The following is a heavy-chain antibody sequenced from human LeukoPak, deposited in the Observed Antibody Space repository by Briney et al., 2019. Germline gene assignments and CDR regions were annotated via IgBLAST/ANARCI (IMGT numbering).Heavy chain of an antibody. J-gene: IGHJ5*02. Sequence: ASVKVSCKASGGTFSSYAISWVRQAPGQGLEWMGRIIPIFGTANYAQKFQGRVTITTDESTSTAYMELSSLRSEDTAVYYCAREDTIGFDPWGQGTLVTVSS. V-gene: IGHV1-69*05. CDR2: IIPIFGTA. CDR3: AREDTIGFDP. D-gene: IGHD3-10*01. CDR1: GGTFSSYA.